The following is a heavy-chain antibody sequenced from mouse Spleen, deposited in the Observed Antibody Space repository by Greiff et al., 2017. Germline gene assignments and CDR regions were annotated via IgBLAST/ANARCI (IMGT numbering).Heavy chain of an antibody. V-gene: IGHV6-6*01. D-gene: IGHD2-14*01. CDR1: GFTFTDDW. CDR3: TRVNLVRGDY. CDR2: IRNKANSHET. Sequence: EVQLLQSGAGLVQPGGSVKLSCAASGFTFTDDWMDWVRQSPEKGLEWVAEIRNKANSHETYYAESVKGRFTISRDDSTSSVYLQMNSLRAEDTGIYYSTRVNLVRGDYWGQGTTLTVSS. J-gene: IGHJ2*01.